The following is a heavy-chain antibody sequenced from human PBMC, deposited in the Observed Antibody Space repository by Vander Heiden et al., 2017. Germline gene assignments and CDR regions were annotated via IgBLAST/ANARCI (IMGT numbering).Heavy chain of an antibody. CDR1: GYTFTSYY. V-gene: IGHV1-46*01. CDR2: INPSGGST. J-gene: IGHJ6*02. CDR3: ARTTDFWSGYYAVTEGMDV. D-gene: IGHD3-3*01. Sequence: QVQLVQSGAAVKKPGASVKVSCKAFGYTFTSYYMHLVRRAPGQGLEWMGIINPSGGSTSYAQKFQGRVTMTRDTSTSTVYMGLSSLRSEDTAVYYCARTTDFWSGYYAVTEGMDVWGQGTTVTVSS.